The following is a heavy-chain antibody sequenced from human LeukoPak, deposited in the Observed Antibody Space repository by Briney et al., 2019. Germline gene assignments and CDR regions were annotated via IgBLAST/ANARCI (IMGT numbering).Heavy chain of an antibody. V-gene: IGHV1-24*01. J-gene: IGHJ6*03. CDR1: GYTLTELS. D-gene: IGHD1-14*01. CDR3: ARDNGIDLYYYYYMDV. Sequence: ASVKVSCKVSGYTLTELSMHWVRQAPGKGLEWMGGFDPEDGETIYAQKFQGRVTITADESTSTAYMELTSLRSDDTAVYYCARDNGIDLYYYYYMDVWGKGTTVTVSS. CDR2: FDPEDGET.